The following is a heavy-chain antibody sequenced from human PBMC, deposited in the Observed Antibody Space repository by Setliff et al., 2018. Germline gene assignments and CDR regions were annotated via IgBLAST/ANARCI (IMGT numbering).Heavy chain of an antibody. D-gene: IGHD3-16*01. V-gene: IGHV3-7*01. CDR1: GLSYTNDW. CDR3: ARDGGSGMIKTYYYGLDV. CDR2: INPHGSEK. J-gene: IGHJ6*02. Sequence: GGSLRLSCTASGLSYTNDWVSWVRQAPGKGLEWLASINPHGSEKYYADSVKGRFTISRDNAKNSLFLQMNSLRVEDMAVYYCARDGGSGMIKTYYYGLDVWGQGTTVTVSS.